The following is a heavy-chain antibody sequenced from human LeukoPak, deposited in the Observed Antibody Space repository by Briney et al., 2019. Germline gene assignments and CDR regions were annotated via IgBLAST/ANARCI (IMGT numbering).Heavy chain of an antibody. J-gene: IGHJ4*02. Sequence: PGGSLRLSCAASGFTFSSYAMTWVRQAPGKGLEWVAVIWYDGSNKYYADSVKGRLTISRDNSKNTLYLQMNSLRAEDTAVYYCAREGPRGNSQFDYWGQGTLVTVPS. CDR2: IWYDGSNK. CDR3: AREGPRGNSQFDY. D-gene: IGHD2/OR15-2a*01. CDR1: GFTFSSYA. V-gene: IGHV3-33*08.